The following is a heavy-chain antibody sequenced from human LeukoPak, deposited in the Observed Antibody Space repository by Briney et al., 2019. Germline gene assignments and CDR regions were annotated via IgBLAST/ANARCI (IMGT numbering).Heavy chain of an antibody. CDR2: ISAYNGNT. Sequence: ASVKVPCKASGYTFTSYGISWVRQAPGQGLEWMGWISAYNGNTNYAQKLQGRVTMTTDTSTSTAYMELRSLRSDDTAEYYCARDWGELLDYYYYYYMDVWGKGTTVTVSS. CDR1: GYTFTSYG. J-gene: IGHJ6*03. D-gene: IGHD1-26*01. CDR3: ARDWGELLDYYYYYYMDV. V-gene: IGHV1-18*01.